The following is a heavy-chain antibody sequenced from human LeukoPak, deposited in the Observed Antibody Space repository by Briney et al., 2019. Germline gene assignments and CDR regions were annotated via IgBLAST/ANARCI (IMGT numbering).Heavy chain of an antibody. J-gene: IGHJ4*02. CDR1: GFTVSNYY. Sequence: PGGSLRLSCAVSGFTVSNYYMSWVRQAPGKGLEWVSVLYSGGSTYYADSVEGRFTISRHNSKNTLYLQMNSLRAEDTAVYYCARVVFNRATTVTTFEDWGQGTLVTVSS. CDR2: LYSGGST. D-gene: IGHD4-17*01. CDR3: ARVVFNRATTVTTFED. V-gene: IGHV3-53*04.